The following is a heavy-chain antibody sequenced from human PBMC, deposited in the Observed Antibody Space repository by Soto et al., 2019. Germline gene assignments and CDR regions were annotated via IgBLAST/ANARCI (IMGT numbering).Heavy chain of an antibody. CDR1: GGTFSSYT. CDR2: IIPILGIA. V-gene: IGHV1-69*04. D-gene: IGHD4-17*01. CDR3: ARDYGDSGEANYYYYYMDV. Sequence: ASVKVSCKASGGTFSSYTISWARQAPGQGLEWMGRIIPILGIANYAQKFQGRVTITADKSTSTAYMELSSLRSEDTAVYYCARDYGDSGEANYYYYYMDVWGKGTTVTVSS. J-gene: IGHJ6*03.